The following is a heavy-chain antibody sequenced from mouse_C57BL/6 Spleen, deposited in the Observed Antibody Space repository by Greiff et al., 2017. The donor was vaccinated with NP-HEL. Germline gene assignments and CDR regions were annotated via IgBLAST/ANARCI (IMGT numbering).Heavy chain of an antibody. CDR3: ARSPDSSGYEDY. V-gene: IGHV1-50*01. Sequence: QVQLQQPGAELVKPGASVKLSCKASGYTFTSYWMQWVKQRPGQGLEWIGEIDPSDSYTNYNQKFKGKATLTVDTSSSTAYMQLSSLTSEDSAVYYCARSPDSSGYEDYWGQGTTLTVSS. CDR2: IDPSDSYT. D-gene: IGHD3-2*02. CDR1: GYTFTSYW. J-gene: IGHJ2*01.